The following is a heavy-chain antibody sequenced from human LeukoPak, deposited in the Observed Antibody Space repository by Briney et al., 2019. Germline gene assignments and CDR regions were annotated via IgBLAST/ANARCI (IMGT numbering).Heavy chain of an antibody. CDR2: ISSTSSYI. Sequence: GGSLRLSCAASGFTFSSYNMNWVRQAPGKGLEWVSSISSTSSYIYYADSVKGRFTISRDNAKNSLYLQMNSLRAEDTAVYYCARDDRGLAPHFDYWGQGTLVTVSS. D-gene: IGHD5-12*01. CDR3: ARDDRGLAPHFDY. J-gene: IGHJ4*02. CDR1: GFTFSSYN. V-gene: IGHV3-21*01.